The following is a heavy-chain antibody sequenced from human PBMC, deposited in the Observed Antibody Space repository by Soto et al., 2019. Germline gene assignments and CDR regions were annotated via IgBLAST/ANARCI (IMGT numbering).Heavy chain of an antibody. Sequence: PGGSLRLSCAASGFTFSTYALSWVRQAPGKGLEWVSAISANGQGIYYADSVRGRFTITRDNTKNAIFLHMDSLRAEDAADYCCAKDRNYPRDQFHYWGQGTLVTVSS. CDR1: GFTFSTYA. V-gene: IGHV3-23*01. CDR3: AKDRNYPRDQFHY. CDR2: ISANGQGI. D-gene: IGHD1-7*01. J-gene: IGHJ4*02.